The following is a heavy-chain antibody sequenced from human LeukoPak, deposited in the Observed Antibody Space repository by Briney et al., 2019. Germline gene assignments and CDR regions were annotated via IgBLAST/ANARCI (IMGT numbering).Heavy chain of an antibody. CDR3: ARDSAPATGLSLDY. Sequence: ASVKVSCKASGYTFIDFYVHWFRQAPGQGLEWVGEVNNNNGGTKYAQKFQGRVTLTRDTSIRTAYLELSGLRSDDTAAYYCARDSAPATGLSLDYWGQGTLVTVSS. D-gene: IGHD2-2*01. CDR1: GYTFIDFY. J-gene: IGHJ4*02. CDR2: VNNNNGGT. V-gene: IGHV1-2*02.